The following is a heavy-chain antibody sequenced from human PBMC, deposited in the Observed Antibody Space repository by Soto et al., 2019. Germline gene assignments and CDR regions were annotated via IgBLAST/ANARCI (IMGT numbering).Heavy chain of an antibody. V-gene: IGHV3-30*18. Sequence: GGSLRLSCAASGFTFSSYGMHWVRQAPGKGLEWVAVISYDGSNKYYADSVKGRFTISRDNSKNTLYLQMNSLRAEDTAVYYCAKSGSSPSSGWSFDFDYWGHGTLVTVSS. D-gene: IGHD6-19*01. CDR1: GFTFSSYG. CDR2: ISYDGSNK. CDR3: AKSGSSPSSGWSFDFDY. J-gene: IGHJ4*01.